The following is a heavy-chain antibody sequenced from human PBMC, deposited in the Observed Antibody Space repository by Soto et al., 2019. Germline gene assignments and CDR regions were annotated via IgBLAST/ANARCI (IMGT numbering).Heavy chain of an antibody. J-gene: IGHJ4*02. CDR2: INEDGGEI. CDR3: ARDGEGY. Sequence: HPGGSLRLSCVASGFTFSSNWMHWVRQVPGRGLVWVSRINEDGGEINYAESVEGRFTVSRDNAKNTLYLQMNSLRVDDTAVYYCARDGEGYWGQGTLVTVSS. V-gene: IGHV3-74*01. CDR1: GFTFSSNW. D-gene: IGHD2-21*01.